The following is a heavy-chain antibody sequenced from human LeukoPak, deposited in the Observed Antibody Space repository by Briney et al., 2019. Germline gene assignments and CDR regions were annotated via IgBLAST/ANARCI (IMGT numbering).Heavy chain of an antibody. CDR1: GGSISSYY. D-gene: IGHD2-15*01. V-gene: IGHV4-59*08. CDR3: AGESVVVDAFDI. J-gene: IGHJ3*02. CDR2: IYYSGST. Sequence: SETLSLTCTVSGGSISSYYWSWIRQPPGKGLEWIGYIYYSGSTNYNPSLKSRVTISVDTSKNQFSLKLSSVTAADTAVYYCAGESVVVDAFDIWGQGTMVTVSS.